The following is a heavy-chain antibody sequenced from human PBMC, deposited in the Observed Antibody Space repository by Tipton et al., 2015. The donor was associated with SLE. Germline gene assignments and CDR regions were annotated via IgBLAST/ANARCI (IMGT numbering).Heavy chain of an antibody. V-gene: IGHV4-4*08. Sequence: TLSLTCTVSGGSISSYYWSWIRQPPGKGLEWIGYIYTSGSTNYNPSLKSRVTMSVDTSKNQFSLKLSSVTAADTAVYYCARDGTDSKWELRGYYYMDVWGQGTTVTVSS. CDR2: IYTSGST. CDR1: GGSISSYY. J-gene: IGHJ6*03. CDR3: ARDGTDSKWELRGYYYMDV. D-gene: IGHD1-26*01.